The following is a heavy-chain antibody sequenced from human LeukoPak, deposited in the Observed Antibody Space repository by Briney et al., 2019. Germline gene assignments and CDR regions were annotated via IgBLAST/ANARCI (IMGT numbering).Heavy chain of an antibody. Sequence: SETLSLTCAVYGGSFSGYYWSWIRQPPGKGLEWIGEINHSGSTNYNPSLKSRVTISLDTSKTQFSLKLRSVPAADTAVYYCARANSRGYSYVSPLVLEGVWGQGTTVTVSS. CDR3: ARANSRGYSYVSPLVLEGV. J-gene: IGHJ6*02. D-gene: IGHD5-18*01. V-gene: IGHV4-34*01. CDR1: GGSFSGYY. CDR2: INHSGST.